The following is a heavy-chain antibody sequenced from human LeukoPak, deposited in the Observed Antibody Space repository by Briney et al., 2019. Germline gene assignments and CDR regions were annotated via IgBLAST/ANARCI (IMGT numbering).Heavy chain of an antibody. CDR1: GYSISSGYY. D-gene: IGHD6-19*01. Sequence: SETLSLTCTVSGYSISSGYYWGWIRQPPGKGLEWIGSIYHSGSTYYNPSLKSRVTISVDTSKNQFSLKLSSVTAADTAVYYCARDKGSGWYYFDYWGQGTLVTVSS. V-gene: IGHV4-38-2*02. J-gene: IGHJ4*02. CDR2: IYHSGST. CDR3: ARDKGSGWYYFDY.